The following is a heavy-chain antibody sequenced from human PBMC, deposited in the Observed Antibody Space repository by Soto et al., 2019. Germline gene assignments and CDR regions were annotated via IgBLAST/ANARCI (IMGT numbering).Heavy chain of an antibody. V-gene: IGHV4-34*01. D-gene: IGHD3-10*01. CDR1: GGSFSGYY. Sequence: PSETLSLTCAVYGGSFSGYYWSWIRQPPGKGLEWIGEIYYRGTTNYNPSLKSRVTISLDTSKSQFSLKLSSVTAADTAMYYCASGPGGTMAQDYWGPGTLVTVSS. J-gene: IGHJ4*02. CDR3: ASGPGGTMAQDY. CDR2: IYYRGTT.